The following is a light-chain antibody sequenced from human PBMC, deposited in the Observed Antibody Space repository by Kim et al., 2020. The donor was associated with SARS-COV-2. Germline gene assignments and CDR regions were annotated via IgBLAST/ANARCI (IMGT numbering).Light chain of an antibody. CDR2: AAS. J-gene: IGKJ1*01. CDR3: QQSYGISWT. Sequence: DIQMTQSPSSLSAYVGDRVTITCRASQSISTYLNWFQQKPGKPPKLLIYAASNLQRGVPSRFSGSGSGTDFTLTISSLQAEDFASYFCQQSYGISWTIGQGTKVDIK. CDR1: QSISTY. V-gene: IGKV1-39*01.